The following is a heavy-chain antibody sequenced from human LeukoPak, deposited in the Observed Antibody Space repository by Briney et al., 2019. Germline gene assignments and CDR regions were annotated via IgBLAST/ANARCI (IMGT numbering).Heavy chain of an antibody. CDR1: GGSISSYY. CDR3: ASAHFYGGTLGY. CDR2: IHYSGST. D-gene: IGHD4-23*01. V-gene: IGHV4-59*01. J-gene: IGHJ4*02. Sequence: SETLSLTCTVSGGSISSYYWSWIRQPPGKGLEWIGYIHYSGSTNYNPSLKSRVTISVDTSKNQFSLKLSSVTAADTAVYYCASAHFYGGTLGYWGQGTLVTVSS.